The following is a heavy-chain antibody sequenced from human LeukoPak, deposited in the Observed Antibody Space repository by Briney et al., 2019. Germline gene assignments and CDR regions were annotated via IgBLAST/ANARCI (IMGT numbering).Heavy chain of an antibody. CDR2: IYSGGST. Sequence: GGSLRLSCAASGFTVSSNYMSWVRQAPGKGLEWVSVIYSGGSTYYADSVKGRFTISRDNSKNTLYLQMNSLRADDTAVYYCARGQGGQQVIIDSWGQGTLVTVSS. J-gene: IGHJ4*02. CDR1: GFTVSSNY. V-gene: IGHV3-66*01. CDR3: ARGQGGQQVIIDS. D-gene: IGHD2-21*01.